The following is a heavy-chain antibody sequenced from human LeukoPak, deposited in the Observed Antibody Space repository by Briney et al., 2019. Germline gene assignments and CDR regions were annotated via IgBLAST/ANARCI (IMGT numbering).Heavy chain of an antibody. CDR2: ISFDGTKT. Sequence: GGSLRLSCAASGFTFTTYGMHWVRQPPGEGLDWVALISFDGTKTYYSDSVRGRFTISRDSSRNTLYLQMTSLRAEDTAVYYCAKDQGGMLPNYYYYYMDVWGKGTTVTVSS. J-gene: IGHJ6*03. CDR1: GFTFTTYG. D-gene: IGHD2-8*01. V-gene: IGHV3-30*18. CDR3: AKDQGGMLPNYYYYYMDV.